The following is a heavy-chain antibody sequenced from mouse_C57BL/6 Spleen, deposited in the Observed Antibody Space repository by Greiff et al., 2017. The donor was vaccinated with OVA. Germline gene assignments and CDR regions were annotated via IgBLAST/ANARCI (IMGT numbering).Heavy chain of an antibody. J-gene: IGHJ4*01. D-gene: IGHD3-2*02. CDR3: ARRDSSGRDYAMDY. CDR2: IYPGSGST. Sequence: VQLQQSGAELVKPGASVKMSCKASGYTFTSYWITWVKQRPGQGLEWIGDIYPGSGSTNYNEKFKSKATLTVDTSSSTAYMQLSSLTSEDSAVYCCARRDSSGRDYAMDYWGQGTSVTVSS. V-gene: IGHV1-55*01. CDR1: GYTFTSYW.